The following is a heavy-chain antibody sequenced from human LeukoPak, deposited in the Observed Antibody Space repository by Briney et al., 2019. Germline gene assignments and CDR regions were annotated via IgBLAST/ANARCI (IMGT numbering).Heavy chain of an antibody. D-gene: IGHD3-22*01. CDR2: IIPIFGTA. J-gene: IGHJ4*02. Sequence: GASVKVSCKASGGTFSSYAISWVRQAPGQGLEWMGGIIPIFGTANYAQKFQGRVTITADESTSTAYMELSSLRSEDTAVYYCARDAPGEDSSGYYDYWGQGTLVTVSS. V-gene: IGHV1-69*13. CDR3: ARDAPGEDSSGYYDY. CDR1: GGTFSSYA.